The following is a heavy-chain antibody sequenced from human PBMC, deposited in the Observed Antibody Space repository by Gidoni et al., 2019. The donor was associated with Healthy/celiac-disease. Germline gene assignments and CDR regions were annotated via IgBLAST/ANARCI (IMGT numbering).Heavy chain of an antibody. CDR1: GYTFTSYY. V-gene: IGHV1-46*01. CDR2: INPSGGST. D-gene: IGHD6-6*01. J-gene: IGHJ5*02. CDR3: ARDRRYSSSSGWFDP. Sequence: QVQLVQSGAEVKKPGASVKVSCKASGYTFTSYYMHLVRQAPGQGLAWMGIINPSGGSTSYAQKFQGRVTMTRDTSTSTVYMELSSLRSEDTAVYYCARDRRYSSSSGWFDPWGQGTLVTVSS.